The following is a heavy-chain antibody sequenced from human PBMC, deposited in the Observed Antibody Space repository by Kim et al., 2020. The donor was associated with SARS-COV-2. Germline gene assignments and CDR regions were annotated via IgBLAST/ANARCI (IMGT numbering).Heavy chain of an antibody. D-gene: IGHD6-19*01. CDR1: GFTFDDYA. V-gene: IGHV3-43*02. Sequence: GGSLRLSCAASGFTFDDYAIQWVRQVSGKGLEWLSLISRDSGEIRYADSVNGRFTISRDNSKKSVYLQMNSLRSEDTALYYCVRGQQWLIKNWGQGTQVTVSS. J-gene: IGHJ4*02. CDR2: ISRDSGEI. CDR3: VRGQQWLIKN.